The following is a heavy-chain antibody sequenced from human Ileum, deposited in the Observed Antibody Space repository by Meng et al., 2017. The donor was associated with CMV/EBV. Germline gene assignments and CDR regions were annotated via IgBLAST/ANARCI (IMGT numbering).Heavy chain of an antibody. CDR1: GYSFTVYT. J-gene: IGHJ4*02. Sequence: QVQVVQSGAEVKKPGASVRVSCKTSGYSFTVYTIHWARQAPGQGLEWMGRINTYTGDTYYAQKFRGRVTMTRDTSISTAYMELSGLRSDDTAIYYCARDSWGSDYWGQGTLVTVSS. D-gene: IGHD3-16*01. CDR2: INTYTGDT. CDR3: ARDSWGSDY. V-gene: IGHV1-2*06.